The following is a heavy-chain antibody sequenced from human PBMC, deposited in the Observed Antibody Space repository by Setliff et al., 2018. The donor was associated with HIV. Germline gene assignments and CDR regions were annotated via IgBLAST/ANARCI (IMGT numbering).Heavy chain of an antibody. V-gene: IGHV3-33*06. Sequence: PGGSLRLSCAASGFTFSSYGLHWVRQAPGKGLEWVAVIWSDGSNKYYADSVKGRFTISRDNSKNTLYLQMNSLRAEDTAVYYCAKAVAQQFVSFFDHWGQGTLVTVSS. CDR3: AKAVAQQFVSFFDH. CDR2: IWSDGSNK. CDR1: GFTFSSYG. J-gene: IGHJ4*02. D-gene: IGHD6-6*01.